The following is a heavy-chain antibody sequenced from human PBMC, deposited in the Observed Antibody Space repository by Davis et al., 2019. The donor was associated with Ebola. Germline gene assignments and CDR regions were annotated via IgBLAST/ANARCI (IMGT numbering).Heavy chain of an antibody. CDR1: GFTVSSNY. CDR2: IYSGGST. Sequence: GGSLRLSCAASGFTVSSNYMSWVRQAPGKGLEWVSVIYSGGSTYYADSVKGRFTISRDNSKNTLYLQMNSLRAEDTAVYYCARVGVIHYYYDSSGYYGVRAFDIWGQGTMVTVSS. V-gene: IGHV3-53*01. J-gene: IGHJ3*02. CDR3: ARVGVIHYYYDSSGYYGVRAFDI. D-gene: IGHD3-22*01.